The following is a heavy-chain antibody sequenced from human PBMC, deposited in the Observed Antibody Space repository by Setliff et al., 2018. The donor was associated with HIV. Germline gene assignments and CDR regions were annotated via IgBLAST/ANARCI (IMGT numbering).Heavy chain of an antibody. J-gene: IGHJ3*01. Sequence: NPSETLSLTCTVSGGPFISYYWSWIRQSAGKGLEWIGRIYTSGRTKYNPSLESRVTMSVDTSTNQFTLKLRSMTAADTAVYYCSSTVPAQLMSFHVWGQGTVVTVSS. CDR1: GGPFISYY. CDR3: SSTVPAQLMSFHV. V-gene: IGHV4-4*07. D-gene: IGHD2-21*02. CDR2: IYTSGRT.